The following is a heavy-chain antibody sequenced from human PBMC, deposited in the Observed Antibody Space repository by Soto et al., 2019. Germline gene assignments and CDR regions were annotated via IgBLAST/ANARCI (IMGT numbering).Heavy chain of an antibody. V-gene: IGHV1-46*01. Sequence: ASLKVSCKASGYTFTDYRMIWVRQAPGQGLEWMGIINPSGGSTNYAPNFQGRVTLTRDSFTSTVYMELSNLRSEDTAVYYCARPAGRLANWFDPWGQGTLVTVSS. J-gene: IGHJ5*02. CDR2: INPSGGST. D-gene: IGHD6-6*01. CDR3: ARPAGRLANWFDP. CDR1: GYTFTDYR.